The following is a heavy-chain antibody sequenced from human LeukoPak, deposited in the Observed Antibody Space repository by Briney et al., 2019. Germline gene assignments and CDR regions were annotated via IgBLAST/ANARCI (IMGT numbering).Heavy chain of an antibody. D-gene: IGHD3-22*01. CDR1: GFTFSTHY. Sequence: GGSLRLSCAASGFTFSTHYMSWVRQAPGKGLEWVSVLYSDGTTYYADSVKGRFTISRDNSKNTLYLQMNNLRAEDTAVFYCARAAYDSNGYTANHDYWGQGTLVTVSS. J-gene: IGHJ4*02. CDR3: ARAAYDSNGYTANHDY. V-gene: IGHV3-53*01. CDR2: LYSDGTT.